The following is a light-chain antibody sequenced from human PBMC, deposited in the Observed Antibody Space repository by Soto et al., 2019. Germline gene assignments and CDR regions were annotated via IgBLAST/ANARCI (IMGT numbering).Light chain of an antibody. CDR3: SSYASNNILYV. Sequence: QSALTQPASVSGSPGQSITISCTGTSSDVGAYDYVSWYQHPPGKAPKLIIYEVSNRPSGVSNRFSGSKSGNTASLTISGIQAEDEADYYCSSYASNNILYVFGTGTKVT. CDR1: SSDVGAYDY. CDR2: EVS. V-gene: IGLV2-14*01. J-gene: IGLJ1*01.